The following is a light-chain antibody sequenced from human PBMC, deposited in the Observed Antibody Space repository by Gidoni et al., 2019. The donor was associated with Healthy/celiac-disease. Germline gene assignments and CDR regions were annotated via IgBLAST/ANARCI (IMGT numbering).Light chain of an antibody. Sequence: EIVMTQSPATLSVSPGERATLSCRASQSVSSNLAWYQQTPGQAPRLLIYGASTRATGIPARFSGSGSGTEFTLTISSLQSEDFAVYYCQQYNNWPGYTFXQXTKLEIK. CDR2: GAS. V-gene: IGKV3-15*01. CDR1: QSVSSN. J-gene: IGKJ2*01. CDR3: QQYNNWPGYT.